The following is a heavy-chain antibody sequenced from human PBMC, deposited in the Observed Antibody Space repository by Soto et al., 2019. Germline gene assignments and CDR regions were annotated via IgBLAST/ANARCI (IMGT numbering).Heavy chain of an antibody. J-gene: IGHJ6*02. D-gene: IGHD2-2*02. CDR2: IKQDGSEK. Sequence: GSLRLSCAASGFTFSSYWMSWVRQAPGKGLEWVANIKQDGSEKYYVDSVKGRFTISRDNAKNSLYLQMNSLRAEDTAVYYCARDDVVPAAISLLWYYYGMDVWGQGTTVTVSS. V-gene: IGHV3-7*01. CDR1: GFTFSSYW. CDR3: ARDDVVPAAISLLWYYYGMDV.